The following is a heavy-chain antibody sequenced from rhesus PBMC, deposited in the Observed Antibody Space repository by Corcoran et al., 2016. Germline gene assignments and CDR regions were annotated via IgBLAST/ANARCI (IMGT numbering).Heavy chain of an antibody. Sequence: QLQLQESGPGLVKPSETLSLTCAVSGGSISSNYWSWIRQPPGKGLEWIGRISGSGGSTDYHPSLKSQVTIATDTSNNQFYLKLSSVTVADTAVYCCEGEGTYYNFWTGYPFDYWGQGVLVTVSS. CDR3: EGEGTYYNFWTGYPFDY. J-gene: IGHJ4*01. D-gene: IGHD3-3*01. CDR2: ISGSGGST. CDR1: GGSISSNY. V-gene: IGHV4-173*01.